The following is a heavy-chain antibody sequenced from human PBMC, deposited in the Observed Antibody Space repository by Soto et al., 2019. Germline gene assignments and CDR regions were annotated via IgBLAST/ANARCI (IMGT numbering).Heavy chain of an antibody. Sequence: SVKVSCQASGNTFTSYDIDWVRQATGHGLEWVGWINPNSGNIGYAQKFQGRVTMTRDTAIRTAYMEVSRLRSDDTAVYYCARGRASGSYYLLDYWGQGTLVTVSS. D-gene: IGHD3-10*01. CDR3: ARGRASGSYYLLDY. J-gene: IGHJ4*02. CDR1: GNTFTSYD. CDR2: INPNSGNI. V-gene: IGHV1-8*01.